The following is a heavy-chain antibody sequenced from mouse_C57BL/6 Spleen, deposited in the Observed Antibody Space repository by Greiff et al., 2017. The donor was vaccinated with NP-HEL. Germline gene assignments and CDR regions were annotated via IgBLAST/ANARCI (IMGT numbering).Heavy chain of an antibody. CDR1: GYSITSGYD. Sequence: DVKLQESGPGMVKPSQSLSLTCTVTGYSITSGYDWHWIRHFPGNKLEWMGYISYSGSTNYNPSLKSRISITHDTSKNHFFLKLNSVTTEDTATYYCARGIYGDWYFDVWGTGTTVTVSS. CDR2: ISYSGST. V-gene: IGHV3-1*01. CDR3: ARGIYGDWYFDV. J-gene: IGHJ1*03. D-gene: IGHD1-1*02.